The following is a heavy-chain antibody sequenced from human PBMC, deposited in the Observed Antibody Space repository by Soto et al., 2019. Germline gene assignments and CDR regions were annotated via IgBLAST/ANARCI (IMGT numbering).Heavy chain of an antibody. CDR3: ARGGIAAAAPPDY. CDR2: IYYSGST. D-gene: IGHD6-13*01. Sequence: QVQLQESGPGLVKPSQTLSLTCTVSGGSISSGGYYWSWIRQHPGKGLEWIGYIYYSGSTYYNPSLKRRVTXSXDXSKTQFSLKLSSVTAADTAVYYCARGGIAAAAPPDYWGQGTLVTVSS. J-gene: IGHJ4*02. CDR1: GGSISSGGYY. V-gene: IGHV4-31*03.